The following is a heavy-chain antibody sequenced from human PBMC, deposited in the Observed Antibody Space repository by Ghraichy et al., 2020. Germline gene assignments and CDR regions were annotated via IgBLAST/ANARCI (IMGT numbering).Heavy chain of an antibody. CDR2: ISGSGDST. Sequence: GGSLRLSCAASGFTFSSYAMSWVRQAPGKGLEWLSGISGSGDSTYYADSVKGRFTIFRDNSKNTLYLQMNSLRAEDTAVYYCAKTTTVTTFYYYYGMDVWGQGTTVTVSS. J-gene: IGHJ6*02. CDR3: AKTTTVTTFYYYYGMDV. CDR1: GFTFSSYA. V-gene: IGHV3-23*01. D-gene: IGHD4-17*01.